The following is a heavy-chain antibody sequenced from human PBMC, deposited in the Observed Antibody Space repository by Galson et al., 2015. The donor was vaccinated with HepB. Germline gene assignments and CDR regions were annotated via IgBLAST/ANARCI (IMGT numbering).Heavy chain of an antibody. CDR2: ISWNSGDM. D-gene: IGHD2-15*01. CDR3: VKGAAANYYYHHMDV. J-gene: IGHJ6*03. CDR1: GFTSDDYA. V-gene: IGHV3-9*02. Sequence: SLRLSCAASGFTSDDYAMHWVRQAPGKGLEWVSGISWNSGDMGYADSVKGRFTVSRDNAKNSLYLEMNSLRAEDTALYYCVKGAAANYYYHHMDVWGKGTTVTVSS.